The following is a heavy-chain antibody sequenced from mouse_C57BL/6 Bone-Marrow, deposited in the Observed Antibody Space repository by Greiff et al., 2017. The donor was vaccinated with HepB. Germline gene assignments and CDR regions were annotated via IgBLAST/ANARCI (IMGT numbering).Heavy chain of an antibody. J-gene: IGHJ3*01. CDR1: GFNFSDYG. CDR3: ARRNYYGRSYGLAY. Sequence: EVKVVESGGGLVKPGGSLKLPCAASGFNFSDYGMHWVRQAPEKGLEWVAYISSGSSTIYYADTVKGRFTISRDNAKNTLFLQMTSLRSEDTAMYYCARRNYYGRSYGLAYWGQGTLVTVSA. V-gene: IGHV5-17*01. CDR2: ISSGSSTI. D-gene: IGHD1-1*01.